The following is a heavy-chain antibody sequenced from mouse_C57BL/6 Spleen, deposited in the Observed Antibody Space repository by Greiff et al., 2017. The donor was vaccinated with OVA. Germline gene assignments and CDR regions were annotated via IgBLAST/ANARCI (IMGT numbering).Heavy chain of an antibody. J-gene: IGHJ4*01. CDR1: GYTFTSYW. CDR2: IDPSDSYT. CDR3: ARSHGSSPYYAMDY. V-gene: IGHV1-50*01. Sequence: QVQLQQPGAELVKPGASVKLSCKASGYTFTSYWMQWVKQRPGQGLEWIGEIDPSDSYTNYNQKFKGKATLTVDTSSSTAYMQLSSLTSEDSAVYYCARSHGSSPYYAMDYWGQGTSVTVSS. D-gene: IGHD1-1*01.